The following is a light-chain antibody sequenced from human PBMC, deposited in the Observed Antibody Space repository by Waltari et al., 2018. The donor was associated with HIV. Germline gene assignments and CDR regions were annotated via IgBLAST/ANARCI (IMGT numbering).Light chain of an antibody. CDR2: DDR. J-gene: IGLJ1*01. CDR1: DTGRTH. V-gene: IGLV3-21*01. CDR3: QVWENSRDQS. Sequence: SYVLTQPPSVSVAPGETARITCGGSDTGRTHVHWYQQKSGQAPLLVIYDDRLRPSGIPARLSGSNSGNTATLTISRVEGADEADYYCQVWENSRDQSFGPGTRVTV.